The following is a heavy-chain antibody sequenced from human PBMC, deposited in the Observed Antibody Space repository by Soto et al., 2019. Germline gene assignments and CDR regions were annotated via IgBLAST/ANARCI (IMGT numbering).Heavy chain of an antibody. CDR1: GYNFIGYY. CDR2: INPKSGAT. Sequence: QAQLVQSGAEVKKPGASVKVSCQASGYNFIGYYVFWVRKAPGQGLEWMGWINPKSGATKYAEKFQGRATMTRDTSISTAYMELSGLRFDDRAVYYCARDFGPIPAASAMYGMDVWGQGTTVSVSS. D-gene: IGHD3-16*01. V-gene: IGHV1-2*02. J-gene: IGHJ6*02. CDR3: ARDFGPIPAASAMYGMDV.